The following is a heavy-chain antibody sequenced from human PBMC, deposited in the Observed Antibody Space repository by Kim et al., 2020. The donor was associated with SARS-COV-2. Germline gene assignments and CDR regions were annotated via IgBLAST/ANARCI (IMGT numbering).Heavy chain of an antibody. CDR1: GGSFSGYY. Sequence: SETLSLTCAVYGGSFSGYYWSWIRQPPGKGLEWIGEINHSGSTNYNPSLKSRVTISVDTSKNQFSLKLSSVTAADTAVYYCASFASYYDILTGYPNFDYWGQGTLVTVSS. CDR2: INHSGST. V-gene: IGHV4-34*01. CDR3: ASFASYYDILTGYPNFDY. J-gene: IGHJ4*02. D-gene: IGHD3-9*01.